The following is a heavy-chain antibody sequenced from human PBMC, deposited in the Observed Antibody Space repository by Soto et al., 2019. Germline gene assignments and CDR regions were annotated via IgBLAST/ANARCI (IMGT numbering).Heavy chain of an antibody. D-gene: IGHD2-15*01. Sequence: EVQLVESGGGLVQPGGSLRLSCAASGFTFSSYWMHWFRQAPGKGLVWVSRINSDGSSTSYADSVKGRFTISRDNAKNTLYLQMHSLRAEDTAVYYCVRTSLVVAAATREDYWRQGTLVTVSS. CDR2: INSDGSST. V-gene: IGHV3-74*01. CDR3: VRTSLVVAAATREDY. CDR1: GFTFSSYW. J-gene: IGHJ4*02.